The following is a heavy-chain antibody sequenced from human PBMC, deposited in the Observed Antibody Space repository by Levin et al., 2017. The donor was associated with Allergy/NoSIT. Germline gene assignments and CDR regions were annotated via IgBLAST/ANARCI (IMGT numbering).Heavy chain of an antibody. J-gene: IGHJ2*01. D-gene: IGHD4-23*01. CDR1: GGSVTSGAYY. CDR3: ARDRDRTYGGWWHFDL. CDR2: IYNSGGT. Sequence: SETLSLTCTVSGGSVTSGAYYWSWIRQHPGKGLEWIGYIYNSGGTSYNPSLKSRVTISVDTSKNHFPLKLRSVTAADTAVYYCARDRDRTYGGWWHFDLWGRGALVTVSS. V-gene: IGHV4-31*03.